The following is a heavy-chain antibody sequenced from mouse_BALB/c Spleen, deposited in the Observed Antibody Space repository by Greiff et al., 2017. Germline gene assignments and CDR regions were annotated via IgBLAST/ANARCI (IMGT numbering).Heavy chain of an antibody. V-gene: IGHV5-4*02. CDR2: ISDGGSYT. Sequence: EVMLVESGGGLVKPGGSLKLSCAASGFTFSDYYMYWVRQTPEKRLEWVATISDGGSYTYYPDSVKGRFTISRDNAKNNLYLQMSSLKSEDTAMYYCATSRSTGAMDYWGQGTSVTVSS. J-gene: IGHJ4*01. CDR1: GFTFSDYY. CDR3: ATSRSTGAMDY.